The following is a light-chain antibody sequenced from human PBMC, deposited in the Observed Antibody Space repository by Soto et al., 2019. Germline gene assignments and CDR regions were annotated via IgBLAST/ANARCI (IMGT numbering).Light chain of an antibody. V-gene: IGKV3-20*01. Sequence: MVLSQSPGNLSLSPGERATLSCRASQSVSSSYLAWYQQKPGQAPRLLIYGASNRATGIPDRFSGSGSGTDFTLTISRLEPEDFAVYYCQQYGSSGTFGQGAKVDIK. CDR3: QQYGSSGT. J-gene: IGKJ1*01. CDR1: QSVSSSY. CDR2: GAS.